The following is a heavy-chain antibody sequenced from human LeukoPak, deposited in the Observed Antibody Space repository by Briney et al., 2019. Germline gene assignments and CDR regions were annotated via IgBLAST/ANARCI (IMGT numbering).Heavy chain of an antibody. CDR2: TYYRSKWYN. D-gene: IGHD6-19*01. V-gene: IGHV6-1*01. CDR3: AREPYSSSWYGYSSGWYPCSNFDY. J-gene: IGHJ4*02. Sequence: KPSQTLSLTCAISGDSVSSNSAAWNWIRQSPSRGLEWLGRTYYRSKWYNDYAVSVKSRITINPDTSKNQFSLQLNSVTPEDTAAYYCAREPYSSSWYGYSSGWYPCSNFDYWGQGTLVTVSS. CDR1: GDSVSSNSAA.